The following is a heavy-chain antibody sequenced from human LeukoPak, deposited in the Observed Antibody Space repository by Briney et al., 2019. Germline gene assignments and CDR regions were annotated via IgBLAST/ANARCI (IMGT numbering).Heavy chain of an antibody. CDR2: ISYDGSNK. CDR3: AKWGYYYDCSGSYYFDY. J-gene: IGHJ4*02. Sequence: GGSLRLSCAASGFTFSSYGMHWVRQAPGKGLEWVAVISYDGSNKYYADSVKGRFTISRDNSKNTLYLQMNSLRAEDTAVYYCAKWGYYYDCSGSYYFDYWGQGTLVTVSS. D-gene: IGHD3-22*01. CDR1: GFTFSSYG. V-gene: IGHV3-30*18.